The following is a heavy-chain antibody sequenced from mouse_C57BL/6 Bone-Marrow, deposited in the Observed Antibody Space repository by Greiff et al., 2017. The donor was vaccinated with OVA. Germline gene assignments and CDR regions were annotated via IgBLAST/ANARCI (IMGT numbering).Heavy chain of an antibody. Sequence: VKLQESGGGLVQPGGSLQLSCAASGFTFSDFYMYWIRQTPEKRLEWVAYISNGGGSTYYPDTVKGRFTISRDNAKNTLYLQMSRLKSEDTAMYYCARLDAMDYWGQGTSVTVSS. V-gene: IGHV5-12*01. J-gene: IGHJ4*01. CDR1: GFTFSDFY. CDR2: ISNGGGST. CDR3: ARLDAMDY.